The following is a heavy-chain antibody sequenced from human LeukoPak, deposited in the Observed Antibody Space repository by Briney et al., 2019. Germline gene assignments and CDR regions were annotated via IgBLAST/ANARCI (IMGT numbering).Heavy chain of an antibody. CDR2: ISSSSSYI. CDR3: ARGSYHYDGRGYAYYFNY. CDR1: GFTFSSYS. V-gene: IGHV3-21*01. J-gene: IGHJ4*02. D-gene: IGHD3-22*01. Sequence: PGGTLRLSCAASGFTFSSYSMNWVRQAPGKGLEWVSSISSSSSYIYYADSVKGRFTISRDNAKNSLYLQMNSLRAEDTAVYYCARGSYHYDGRGYAYYFNYWGQGTLVTVSS.